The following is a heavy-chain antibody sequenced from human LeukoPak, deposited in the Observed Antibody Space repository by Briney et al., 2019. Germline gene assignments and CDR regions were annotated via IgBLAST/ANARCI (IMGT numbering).Heavy chain of an antibody. CDR2: IKHDGSDK. CDR3: ATSSGPAMNT. V-gene: IGHV3-7*01. CDR1: GFTFNTYW. J-gene: IGHJ4*02. D-gene: IGHD5-18*01. Sequence: PGGSLRLSCEASGFTFNTYWMTWVRQAPGKGLEWLANIKHDGSDKYYAASVKGRFTISRDNARNSLYLQMNSLRAEDTGVYYCATSSGPAMNTGGQGVLVTVPS.